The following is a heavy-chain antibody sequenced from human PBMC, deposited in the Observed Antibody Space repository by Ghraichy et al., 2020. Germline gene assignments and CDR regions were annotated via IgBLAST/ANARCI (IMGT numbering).Heavy chain of an antibody. V-gene: IGHV3-23*01. CDR3: ARDLNWAFDY. CDR1: GFTFSSYA. CDR2: ISGSGGST. J-gene: IGHJ4*02. Sequence: GGSLRLSCAASGFTFSSYAMSWVRQAPGKGLEWVSAISGSGGSTYYADSVKGRFTISRDNAKNSLYLEMNSLGDEDTAVYFCARDLNWAFDYWGQGTLVTVSS. D-gene: IGHD7-27*01.